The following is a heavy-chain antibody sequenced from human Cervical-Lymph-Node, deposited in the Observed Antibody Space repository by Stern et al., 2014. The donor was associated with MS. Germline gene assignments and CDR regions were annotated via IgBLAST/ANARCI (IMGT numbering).Heavy chain of an antibody. D-gene: IGHD1-1*01. Sequence: VQLVESGAEVKEPGASVKVSCKASGYTFTNYNVHWVRQAPGQGLEWLGWISPKSGDTNYAQQFQGRVTMTRDTTISTAYMELSRLTADDTAMYYCGRGQQSFNPWGQGTLVTVSS. CDR1: GYTFTNYN. CDR2: ISPKSGDT. V-gene: IGHV1-2*02. J-gene: IGHJ5*02. CDR3: GRGQQSFNP.